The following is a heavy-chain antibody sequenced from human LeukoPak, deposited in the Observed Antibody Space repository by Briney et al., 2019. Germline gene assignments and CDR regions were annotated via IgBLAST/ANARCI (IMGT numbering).Heavy chain of an antibody. CDR1: GFTVSSNS. J-gene: IGHJ4*02. CDR2: INWNGGST. CDR3: AKAGSIRFDY. V-gene: IGHV3-20*04. Sequence: GGSLRLSCTVSGFTVSSNSMSWVRQAPGKGLEWVSGINWNGGSTGYADSVKGRFTISRDNAKNSLYLQMNSLRADDTAVYYCAKAGSIRFDYWGQGTLVTVSS. D-gene: IGHD3-3*02.